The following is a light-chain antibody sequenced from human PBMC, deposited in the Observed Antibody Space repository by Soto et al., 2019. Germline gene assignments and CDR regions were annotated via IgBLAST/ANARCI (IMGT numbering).Light chain of an antibody. CDR1: QSVSSN. J-gene: IGKJ1*01. CDR3: QQYDNSQWT. Sequence: EIVMTQSPATLSVSPGERATLSCRASQSVSSNLAWYQQKPGQAPRLLIYGVSSRATGIPDRFSGSGSGTDFTLTISRLEPEDFAVYYCQQYDNSQWTFGQGTKVEIK. V-gene: IGKV3D-15*01. CDR2: GVS.